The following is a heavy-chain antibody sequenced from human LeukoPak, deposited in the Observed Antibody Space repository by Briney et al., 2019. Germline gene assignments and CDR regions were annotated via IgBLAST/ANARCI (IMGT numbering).Heavy chain of an antibody. V-gene: IGHV5-51*01. CDR2: IYPGDSDT. J-gene: IGHJ4*02. CDR1: GYRFTSHW. D-gene: IGHD3-22*01. Sequence: GESLKISCKGSGYRFTSHWIGWVRPMPGKGLEWMGIIYPGDSDTRYSPSFQGQVTFSADKSISTAYLHWSSLKASDTAMYYCARSPRNSSGYWYADYWGQGTLVTVSS. CDR3: ARSPRNSSGYWYADY.